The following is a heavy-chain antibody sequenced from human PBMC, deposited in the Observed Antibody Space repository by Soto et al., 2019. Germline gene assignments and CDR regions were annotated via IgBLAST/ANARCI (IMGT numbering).Heavy chain of an antibody. J-gene: IGHJ4*02. V-gene: IGHV5-10-1*01. CDR1: GYSFSSYL. Sequence: GESLKISCKGSGYSFSSYLISWVRQMPGKGLEWMGRIDPSDSYTKYSPSFQGHVTFSADKSISTAYLQWSSLKASDTAMYYCARKYGGNSDGNFDYWGQGSLVTVSS. CDR3: ARKYGGNSDGNFDY. D-gene: IGHD2-21*02. CDR2: IDPSDSYT.